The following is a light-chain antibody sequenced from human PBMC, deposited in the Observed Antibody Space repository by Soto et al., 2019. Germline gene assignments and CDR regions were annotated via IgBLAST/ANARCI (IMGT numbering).Light chain of an antibody. Sequence: QSALSQPASVSGSPGQSITIPCTGSSSDVGSNNLVSWYQQHPGKAPKVMIYEATKRPSGVSNRFSGSKSGNTASLTISGLQAEDEADYYCCSYANIYIWVFGGGTPLTVL. CDR3: CSYANIYIWV. CDR1: SSDVGSNNL. V-gene: IGLV2-23*01. CDR2: EAT. J-gene: IGLJ3*02.